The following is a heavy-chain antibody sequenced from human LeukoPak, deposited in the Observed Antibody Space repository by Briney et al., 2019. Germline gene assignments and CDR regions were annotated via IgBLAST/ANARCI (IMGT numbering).Heavy chain of an antibody. CDR1: GFIFTDYW. J-gene: IGHJ4*02. V-gene: IGHV3-74*01. CDR2: ISGDGRGT. D-gene: IGHD3-22*01. Sequence: PGGSLRLSCAASGFIFTDYWMHWVRQGPGKELVWVARISGDGRGTTYADSVKGRFTISRDNAKSTAFLQMKSLRAEDTAVYFCAKDQSYYDSTGYRYFDYWGQGTLVTVSS. CDR3: AKDQSYYDSTGYRYFDY.